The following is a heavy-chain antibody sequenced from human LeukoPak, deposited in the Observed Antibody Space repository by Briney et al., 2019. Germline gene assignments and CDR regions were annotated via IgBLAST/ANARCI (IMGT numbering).Heavy chain of an antibody. CDR2: VSSNGGST. D-gene: IGHD3-9*01. J-gene: IGHJ4*02. V-gene: IGHV3-64*01. Sequence: PGGSLRLSCAASGFTFSSYAMHWVRQAPGKGLEYVSAVSSNGGSTYYANSVKGRFTISRDNSKNTLYLQMGSLRAEDMAVYYCARGRAGYFDWLPFYLDYWGQGTLVTVSS. CDR1: GFTFSSYA. CDR3: ARGRAGYFDWLPFYLDY.